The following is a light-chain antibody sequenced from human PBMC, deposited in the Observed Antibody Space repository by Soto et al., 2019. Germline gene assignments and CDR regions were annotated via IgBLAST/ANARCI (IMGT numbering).Light chain of an antibody. V-gene: IGLV1-44*01. J-gene: IGLJ3*02. CDR1: SSNIGSNT. CDR2: SNN. CDR3: ATWDDSLSAWV. Sequence: QSVLTQPPSASGTPGQRVTISCSGSSSNIGSNTVNWYQQLPGTAPKLLIYSNNQRPSGVPDRFSGSKSGTSASLAISGLQSEDEADYSCATWDDSLSAWVFGGGTQLTVL.